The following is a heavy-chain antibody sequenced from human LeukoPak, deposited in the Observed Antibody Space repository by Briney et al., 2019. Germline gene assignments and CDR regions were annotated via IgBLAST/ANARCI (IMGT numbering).Heavy chain of an antibody. CDR3: ARVGASGVGTYNWFDP. CDR2: IYHSGST. V-gene: IGHV4-38-2*02. CDR1: GYSISSDYY. J-gene: IGHJ5*02. D-gene: IGHD3-3*01. Sequence: SETLSLTCTVSGYSISSDYYWGWIRQPPGKGLEWIGNIYHSGSTYYNPSLQSRVTISVDTSKKQFSLKLSSVTAADTAVYYCARVGASGVGTYNWFDPWGQGTLVTVSS.